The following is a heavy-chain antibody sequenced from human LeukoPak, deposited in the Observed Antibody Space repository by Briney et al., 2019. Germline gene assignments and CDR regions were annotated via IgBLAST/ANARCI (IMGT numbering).Heavy chain of an antibody. Sequence: SETLSLTCTVSGGSISRSSYYWGWIRQPPGKGPEWIGSIYYSGSSYYNPSLKSRVTISVDTSKNQFSLKLSSVTAADTAVYYSARDRQYYDFWSGNFDYWGQGTLVTVSS. CDR3: ARDRQYYDFWSGNFDY. D-gene: IGHD3-3*01. V-gene: IGHV4-39*07. CDR1: GGSISRSSYY. CDR2: IYYSGSS. J-gene: IGHJ4*02.